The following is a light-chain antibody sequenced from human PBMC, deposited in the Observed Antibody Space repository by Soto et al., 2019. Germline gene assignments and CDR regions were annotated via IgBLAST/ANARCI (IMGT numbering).Light chain of an antibody. V-gene: IGLV2-14*01. CDR3: SSYTSSRTPLYV. Sequence: QSALTQPASVSGSPGQSITISCTGTSSDVGGYNYVSWYQQHPGKAPKLMIYDVSNRPSGVCNRFSGSQSVNTASLTISGFQAEDEVDYYCSSYTSSRTPLYVFGPGTKLTVL. CDR1: SSDVGGYNY. CDR2: DVS. J-gene: IGLJ1*01.